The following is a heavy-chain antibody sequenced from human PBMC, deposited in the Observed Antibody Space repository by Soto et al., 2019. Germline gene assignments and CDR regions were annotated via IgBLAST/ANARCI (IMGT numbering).Heavy chain of an antibody. V-gene: IGHV4-31*03. CDR2: IYYSGST. CDR3: ARYFSYSYCRHFDY. Sequence: TLSLTCTFPGGSISSGCYYWSCIRQHPGKGLEWIGYIYYSGSTYYNPSLKSRVTISGDTSKNQFSLKLSSVTAADTAVYYCARYFSYSYCRHFDYWGQGTLVTVSS. D-gene: IGHD5-18*01. CDR1: GGSISSGCYY. J-gene: IGHJ4*02.